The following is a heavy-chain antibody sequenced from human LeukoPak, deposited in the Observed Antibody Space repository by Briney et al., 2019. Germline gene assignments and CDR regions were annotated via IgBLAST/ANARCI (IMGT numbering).Heavy chain of an antibody. V-gene: IGHV3-74*01. CDR3: ARGAAGGRGDY. CDR1: GFTVSSNY. CDR2: INTDGSTT. D-gene: IGHD6-13*01. J-gene: IGHJ4*02. Sequence: PWGSLRLSCAASGFTVSSNYMYWVRQAPGKGLVWVSHINTDGSTTSYADSVRGRFTISRDNAKNTLYLHMTSLRADDTAVYYCARGAAGGRGDYWGQGTLVTVSS.